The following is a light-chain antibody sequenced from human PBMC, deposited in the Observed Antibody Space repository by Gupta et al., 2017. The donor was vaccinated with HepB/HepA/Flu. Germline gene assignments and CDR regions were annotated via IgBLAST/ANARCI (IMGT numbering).Light chain of an antibody. V-gene: IGKV2-28*01. CDR3: CQTLQNGNT. CDR1: QSLLHSNGNTY. Sequence: DIVMTQSPLSLPVTPGEPASLSCRSSQSLLHSNGNTYLDWYLHKPGQSPQLLLHVGSNRASAVPDTMSGSRSCRDFTLKISRMVAQDVVVYYCCQTLQNGNTFGQGTKLEIK. CDR2: VGS. J-gene: IGKJ2*01.